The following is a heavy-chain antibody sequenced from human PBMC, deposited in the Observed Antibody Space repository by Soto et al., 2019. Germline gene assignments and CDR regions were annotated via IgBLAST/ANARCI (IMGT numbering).Heavy chain of an antibody. J-gene: IGHJ4*02. D-gene: IGHD2-15*01. Sequence: QVQLQESGPGLVKPSQTLSLTCTVFGGSISSGSYHWSWIRQHPGQGLEWIGYIDYSGSTYYNPSLKSRVTISVDTSKNQFSLRLSSVTAADTAIYYWARERIVYYFEYWGQGTLVTVSS. V-gene: IGHV4-31*02. CDR2: IDYSGST. CDR1: GGSISSGSYH. CDR3: ARERIVYYFEY.